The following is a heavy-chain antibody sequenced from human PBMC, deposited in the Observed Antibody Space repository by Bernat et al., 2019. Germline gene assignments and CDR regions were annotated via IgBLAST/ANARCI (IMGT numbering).Heavy chain of an antibody. J-gene: IGHJ4*02. CDR2: IIPIFGTA. V-gene: IGHV1-69*01. Sequence: QVQLVQSGAEVKKPGASVKVSCKASGYTFTGYYMHWVRQAPGQGLEWMGGIIPIFGTANYAQKFQGRVTITADESTSTAYMELSSLRSEDTAVYYCARGLGGYQLLYFDYWGQGTLVTVSS. CDR1: GYTFTGYY. D-gene: IGHD2-2*01. CDR3: ARGLGGYQLLYFDY.